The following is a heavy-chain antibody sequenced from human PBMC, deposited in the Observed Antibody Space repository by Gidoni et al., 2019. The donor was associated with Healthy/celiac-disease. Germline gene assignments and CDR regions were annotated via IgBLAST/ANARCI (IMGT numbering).Heavy chain of an antibody. D-gene: IGHD3-22*01. CDR2: RAYDGSNK. V-gene: IGHV3-30*04. J-gene: IGHJ4*02. CDR3: ARVSMIVVVITAFDY. CDR1: GFTFRSYA. Sequence: QVQLVESGGGVVQPGRSLRLSCPASGFTFRSYAMHWVRQAPGKGLEWVAVRAYDGSNKYYADSVKGRFTISRDKSKNTLYLQMNSLRAEDTAVYYCARVSMIVVVITAFDYWGQGTLVTVSS.